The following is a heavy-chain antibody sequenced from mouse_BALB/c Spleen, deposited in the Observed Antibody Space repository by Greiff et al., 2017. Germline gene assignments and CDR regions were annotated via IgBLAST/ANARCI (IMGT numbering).Heavy chain of an antibody. CDR2: IYPGNVNT. CDR1: GYTFTSYY. Sequence: QVQLQHSGPELVKPGASVRISCKASGYTFTSYYIHWVKQRPGQGLEWIGWIYPGNVNTKYNEKFKGKATLTADKSSSTAYMQLSSLTSEDSAVYFCARGTITKFAYWGQGTLVTVSA. CDR3: ARGTITKFAY. V-gene: IGHV1S56*01. D-gene: IGHD1-1*01. J-gene: IGHJ3*01.